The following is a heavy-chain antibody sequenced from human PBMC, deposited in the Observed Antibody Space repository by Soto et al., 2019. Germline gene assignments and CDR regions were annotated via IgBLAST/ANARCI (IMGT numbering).Heavy chain of an antibody. CDR3: ARSGDGAVNYYYYGMDV. CDR2: IWYDGSNK. V-gene: IGHV3-33*01. CDR1: GFTFSSYG. J-gene: IGHJ6*02. D-gene: IGHD3-10*01. Sequence: PVGSLRLSCAASGFTFSSYGMHWVRQAPGKGLEWVAVIWYDGSNKYYADSVKGRFTISRDNSKNTLYLQMNSLRAEDTAVYYCARSGDGAVNYYYYGMDVWGQGTTVTVSS.